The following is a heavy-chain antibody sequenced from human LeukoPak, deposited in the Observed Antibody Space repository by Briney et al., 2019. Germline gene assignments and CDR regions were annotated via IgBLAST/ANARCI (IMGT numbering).Heavy chain of an antibody. D-gene: IGHD6-19*01. CDR1: GYGFTSYW. V-gene: IGHV5-10-1*01. J-gene: IGHJ2*01. Sequence: GESLKISCKGSGYGFTSYWISWVRQMPGKGLEWMGRIDPSDSYTNYSPSFQGHVTISADKSISTAYLQWSSLKASDTAMYYCARHDGWLSRYWYFDLWGRGTLVTVSS. CDR3: ARHDGWLSRYWYFDL. CDR2: IDPSDSYT.